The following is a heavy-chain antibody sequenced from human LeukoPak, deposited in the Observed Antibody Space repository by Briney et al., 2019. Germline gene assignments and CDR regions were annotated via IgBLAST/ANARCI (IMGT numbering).Heavy chain of an antibody. Sequence: GGSLRLSCAASGFTFSDFWLSWVRQAPGKGLEWVANMNRDGSEKNYVDSVKGRFTISRDNAKNSLYLQMNSLRAEDTAVYYCARRRGSGYYGGATYYFDYWGQGTLVTVSS. CDR1: GFTFSDFW. D-gene: IGHD3-22*01. V-gene: IGHV3-7*03. CDR2: MNRDGSEK. CDR3: ARRRGSGYYGGATYYFDY. J-gene: IGHJ4*02.